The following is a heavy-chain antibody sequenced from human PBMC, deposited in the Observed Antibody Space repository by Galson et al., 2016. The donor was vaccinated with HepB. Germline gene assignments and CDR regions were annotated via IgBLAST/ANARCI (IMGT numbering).Heavy chain of an antibody. D-gene: IGHD1-1*01. Sequence: SLRLSCAASGFTFNSYWMAWVRQAPGKGLEWVANLKQGGSEKYYVDSVKGRFTISRDNAKNSLYLQMNSLRVEDTAVYYCGCPTGGNWTDYWGQGTLVTVSS. CDR2: LKQGGSEK. CDR3: GCPTGGNWTDY. CDR1: GFTFNSYW. J-gene: IGHJ4*02. V-gene: IGHV3-7*05.